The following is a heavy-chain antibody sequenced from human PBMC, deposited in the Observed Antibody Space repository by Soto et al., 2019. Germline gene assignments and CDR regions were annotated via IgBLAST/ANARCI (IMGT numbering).Heavy chain of an antibody. D-gene: IGHD6-13*01. Sequence: PGGSLRLSCAASGFTFSSYGMHWVRQAPGKGLEWVAVISYDGSNKYYADSVKGRFTISRDNSKNTLYLQMNSLRAEDTAVYYCAKPQYSSSWRYYYYYGMDVWGQGPTVTVS. V-gene: IGHV3-30*18. CDR1: GFTFSSYG. CDR2: ISYDGSNK. J-gene: IGHJ6*02. CDR3: AKPQYSSSWRYYYYYGMDV.